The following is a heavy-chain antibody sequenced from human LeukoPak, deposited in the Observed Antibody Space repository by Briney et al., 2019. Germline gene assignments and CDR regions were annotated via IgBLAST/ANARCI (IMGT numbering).Heavy chain of an antibody. CDR2: VFYSGST. J-gene: IGHJ4*02. D-gene: IGHD1-7*01. CDR1: GGSISTSDYY. V-gene: IGHV4-39*01. CDR3: ARVPNWNYPSFDY. Sequence: PSETLSLTCTVSGGSISTSDYYWGWIRQPPGKGLEWIGSVFYSGSTYYNPSLKSRVTISVDTSKNQFSLKLSSVTVADTAVYYCARVPNWNYPSFDYWGQGILVTVSS.